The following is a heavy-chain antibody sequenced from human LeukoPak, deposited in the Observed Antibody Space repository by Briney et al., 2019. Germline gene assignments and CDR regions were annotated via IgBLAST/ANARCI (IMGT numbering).Heavy chain of an antibody. CDR1: GGTFSSYA. D-gene: IGHD4-17*01. CDR3: ARAPPYGDYGIDY. CDR2: IIPIFGTA. V-gene: IGHV1-69*01. Sequence: SVKVSCKASGGTFSSYAISWVRQAPGQGLEWMGGIIPIFGTANYAQKFQGRVTITADESTSTAYMELSSLRSEDTAVYYCARAPPYGDYGIDYWGQGTLVTVSS. J-gene: IGHJ4*02.